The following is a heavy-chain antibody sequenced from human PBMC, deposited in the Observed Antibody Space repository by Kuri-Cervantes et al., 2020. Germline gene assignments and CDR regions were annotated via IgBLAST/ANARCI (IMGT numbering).Heavy chain of an antibody. CDR1: GFTFSSYS. Sequence: GESLKISCAASGFTFSSYSMNWVRQAPGKGLEWVSSISSSSSYIYYADSVKGRFTISRDNSKNTLFLQMNSLRAEDTAVYYCARDLSGWGSGYAQPWGQGTLVTVSS. D-gene: IGHD5-12*01. CDR2: ISSSSSYI. CDR3: ARDLSGWGSGYAQP. J-gene: IGHJ4*02. V-gene: IGHV3-21*04.